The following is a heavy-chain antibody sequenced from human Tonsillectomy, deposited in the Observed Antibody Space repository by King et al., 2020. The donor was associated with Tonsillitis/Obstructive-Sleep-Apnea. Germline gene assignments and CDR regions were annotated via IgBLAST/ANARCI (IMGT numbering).Heavy chain of an antibody. Sequence: VQLVESGGGLVQPGGSLRLSCAASGFTFSSYAMSWVRQAPGKGLEWVSAISGSGGSTYYADSVKGRFTISRDNSKNTLYLQMNSLRAEDTAVYYCATGGGTSKNDYYYYGMDVWGQGTTVTVSS. CDR1: GFTFSSYA. J-gene: IGHJ6*02. CDR2: ISGSGGST. V-gene: IGHV3-23*04. CDR3: ATGGGTSKNDYYYYGMDV. D-gene: IGHD2-2*01.